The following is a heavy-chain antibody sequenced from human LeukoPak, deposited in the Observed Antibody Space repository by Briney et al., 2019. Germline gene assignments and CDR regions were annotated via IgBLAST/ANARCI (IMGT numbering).Heavy chain of an antibody. V-gene: IGHV4-34*01. Sequence: SSETLSLTCAVYGGSFSNYYWTWIRQPPGKGLEWIGEINHSGSARYNPSLKSRVIISVDPSKNQFSLKLSSVTAADTAVYYCASLWFGEYYYFDYWGQGTLVTVSS. CDR2: INHSGSA. D-gene: IGHD3-10*01. CDR3: ASLWFGEYYYFDY. J-gene: IGHJ4*02. CDR1: GGSFSNYY.